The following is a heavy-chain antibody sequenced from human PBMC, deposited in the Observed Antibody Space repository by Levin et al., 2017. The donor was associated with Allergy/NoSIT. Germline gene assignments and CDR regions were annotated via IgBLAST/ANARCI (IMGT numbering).Heavy chain of an antibody. V-gene: IGHV3-21*01. Sequence: GGSLRLSCAASGFTFSSYSMNWVRQAPGKGLEWVSSISSSSSYIYYADSVKGRFTISRDNAKNSLYLQMNSLRAEDTAVYYCARDPGNVVVVAATRRGYFQHWGQGTLVTVSS. CDR1: GFTFSSYS. D-gene: IGHD2-15*01. CDR3: ARDPGNVVVVAATRRGYFQH. J-gene: IGHJ1*01. CDR2: ISSSSSYI.